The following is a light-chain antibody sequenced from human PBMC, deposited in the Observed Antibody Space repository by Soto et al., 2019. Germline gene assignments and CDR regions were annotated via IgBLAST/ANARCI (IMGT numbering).Light chain of an antibody. Sequence: DIQMTQSPSPLSASVGDRVTITCQASQDISNYLNWYQQKPGKAPKLLIYDASNLETGVPSRFSGSGSGTDFTFTISSLQPEDIATYYCQQYDNLCTFGQGTRLEIK. CDR2: DAS. J-gene: IGKJ5*01. CDR1: QDISNY. V-gene: IGKV1-33*01. CDR3: QQYDNLCT.